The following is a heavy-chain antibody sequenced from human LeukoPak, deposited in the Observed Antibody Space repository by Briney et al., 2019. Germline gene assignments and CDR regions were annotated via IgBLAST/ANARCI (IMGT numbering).Heavy chain of an antibody. V-gene: IGHV4-34*01. CDR2: INHSGST. CDR3: ARDTPYCSSTSCYTHDYYYYYMDV. Sequence: SETLSLTCAVYGGSFSGYYWSWIRQPPGKGLEWIGEINHSGSTNYNPSLKSRVTISVDTSKNQFSLKLSSVTAADTAVYYCARDTPYCSSTSCYTHDYYYYYMDVWGKGTTVTISS. D-gene: IGHD2-2*02. J-gene: IGHJ6*03. CDR1: GGSFSGYY.